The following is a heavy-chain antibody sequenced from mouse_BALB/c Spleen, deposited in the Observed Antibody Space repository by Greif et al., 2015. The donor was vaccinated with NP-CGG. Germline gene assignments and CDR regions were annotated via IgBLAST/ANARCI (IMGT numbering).Heavy chain of an antibody. J-gene: IGHJ3*01. D-gene: IGHD3-3*01. CDR3: ARDEGRGFAY. V-gene: IGHV5-9-4*01. CDR2: TSSGGSYT. Sequence: EVMLVESGGGLVKPGGSLKLSCAASGFTFSSYAMSWVRQSPEKRLEWVAETSSGGSYTYYPDTVTGRFTISRDNAKNTLYLEMSSLRSEDTAMYYCARDEGRGFAYWGQGTLVTVSA. CDR1: GFTFSSYA.